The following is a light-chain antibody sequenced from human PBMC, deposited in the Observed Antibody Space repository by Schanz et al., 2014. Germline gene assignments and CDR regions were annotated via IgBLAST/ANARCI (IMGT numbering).Light chain of an antibody. Sequence: EIVLTQSPGTLSLSPGERATLSCRASQYVGATYLAWYQQKPGQAPRLIMYGGSTRATGISDRFSGRASGTDFILTISGLEPEDFAVYYCQQRSNWLTFGGGTKVEIK. CDR2: GGS. CDR3: QQRSNWLT. CDR1: QYVGATY. V-gene: IGKV3D-20*02. J-gene: IGKJ4*01.